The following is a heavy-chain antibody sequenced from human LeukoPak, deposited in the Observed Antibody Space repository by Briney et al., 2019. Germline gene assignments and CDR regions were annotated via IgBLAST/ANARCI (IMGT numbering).Heavy chain of an antibody. CDR2: LSYDGTNK. CDR3: AKAATSVAPRGYFEN. J-gene: IGHJ4*02. V-gene: IGHV3-30*18. D-gene: IGHD1-14*01. Sequence: GRSLRLSCAASGFTFSAYGMHWVRQAPGKGLDWVAVLSYDGTNKYYADSVKGRFTISRDNSKNTLYLQMDGLRTEDTAVYCCAKAATSVAPRGYFENWGQGTPLTVSS. CDR1: GFTFSAYG.